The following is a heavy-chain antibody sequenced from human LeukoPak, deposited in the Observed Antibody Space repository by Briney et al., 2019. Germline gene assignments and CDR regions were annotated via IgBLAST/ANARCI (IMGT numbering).Heavy chain of an antibody. CDR2: IYYSGST. CDR1: GDSTSSDRYY. CDR3: ARQGYFDSSAYYN. Sequence: SETLSLTCTVSGDSTSSDRYYGGWVRQPPGKGLEWIGNIYYSGSTYYNPSLKSRVTMSVDTSKNQFSLKLSSVTAADTAVYYCARQGYFDSSAYYNWGQGTLVTVSS. V-gene: IGHV4-39*01. D-gene: IGHD3-22*01. J-gene: IGHJ4*02.